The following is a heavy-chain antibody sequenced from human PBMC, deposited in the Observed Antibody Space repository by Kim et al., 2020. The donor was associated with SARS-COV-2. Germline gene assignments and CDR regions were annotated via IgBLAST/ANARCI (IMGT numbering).Heavy chain of an antibody. D-gene: IGHD6-19*01. V-gene: IGHV1-18*04. CDR2: ISGYNGKT. CDR1: GYTFTTYG. CDR3: ARGISSSWYFDH. J-gene: IGHJ4*02. Sequence: ASVKVSCKTSGYTFTTYGLSWVRQAPGQGLEWVGWISGYNGKTNYAEKFQGRVTMTADAPANMAHMELRSLKFDDTAIYYCARGISSSWYFDHWGQGTLVTVSS.